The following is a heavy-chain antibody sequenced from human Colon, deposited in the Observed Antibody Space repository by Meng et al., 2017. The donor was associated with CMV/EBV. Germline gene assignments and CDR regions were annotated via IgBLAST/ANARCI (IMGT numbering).Heavy chain of an antibody. V-gene: IGHV3-74*01. D-gene: IGHD4-17*01. CDR1: GFSVSSYW. CDR3: AKGWGYGDYG. CDR2: INSDGSST. Sequence: GESLKISCAASGFSVSSYWMHWVRQAPGKGLVWVSRINSDGSSTTYADPVKGRFTFSRDNAKNTLYLQMNSLRAEDTAVYYCAKGWGYGDYGWGQGTLVTVSS. J-gene: IGHJ4*02.